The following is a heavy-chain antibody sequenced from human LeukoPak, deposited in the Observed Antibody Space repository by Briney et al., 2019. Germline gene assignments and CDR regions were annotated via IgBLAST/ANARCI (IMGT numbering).Heavy chain of an antibody. V-gene: IGHV1-69*05. CDR2: IIPIFGTA. J-gene: IGHJ5*01. CDR3: ARGDGYGYNWFDS. Sequence: SVKVSCKAFGGTVSNYAITWVRQAPGQGLEWMGRIIPIFGTANYAQKFQGRVTITTDESTSTDYMELSSLRSEDTAVYYCARGDGYGYNWFDSWGQGTLVTVSS. CDR1: GGTVSNYA. D-gene: IGHD5-24*01.